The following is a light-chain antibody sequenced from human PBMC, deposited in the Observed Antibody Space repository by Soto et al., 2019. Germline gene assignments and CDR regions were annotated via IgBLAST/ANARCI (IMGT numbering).Light chain of an antibody. Sequence: QSVLTQPPSASGTPGQRVTISCSGSSSNTGSNTVNWYQQLPGTAPKLLIYSNHKRPSGVSDRFSASKSGTSASLAISGLQSEDEADYYCAAWDDSLNGLVVFGGGTKVTVL. CDR1: SSNTGSNT. J-gene: IGLJ2*01. CDR3: AAWDDSLNGLVV. V-gene: IGLV1-44*01. CDR2: SNH.